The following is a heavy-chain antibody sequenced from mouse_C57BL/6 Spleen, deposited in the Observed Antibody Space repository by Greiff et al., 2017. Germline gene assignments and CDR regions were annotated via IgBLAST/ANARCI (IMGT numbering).Heavy chain of an antibody. V-gene: IGHV1-26*01. CDR2: INPNNGGP. CDR1: GYTFTDYY. Sequence: VQLQHSGPELVKPGASVKISCKASGYTFTDYYMNWVKQSHGKSLEWIGDINPNNGGPSYNQKFKGKATLTVDKSSSTAYMEIRSLTSEDSAVYYVARIALLYYCMSPWYFDVWGTGTTVTVSA. J-gene: IGHJ1*03. CDR3: ARIALLYYCMSPWYFDV. D-gene: IGHD1-1*01.